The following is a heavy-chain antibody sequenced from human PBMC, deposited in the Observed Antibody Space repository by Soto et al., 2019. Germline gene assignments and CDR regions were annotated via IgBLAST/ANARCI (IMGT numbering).Heavy chain of an antibody. D-gene: IGHD5-18*01. J-gene: IGHJ6*02. V-gene: IGHV1-69*13. Sequence: ASVKVSCKASGGTFSSYAISWVRQAPGQGLEWMGGIIPIFGTANYAQKFQGRVTITADESTSTAYMELSSLRSEDTAVYYCARDLDTAMVLSFYYYGMDVWGQGTTVTVSS. CDR1: GGTFSSYA. CDR2: IIPIFGTA. CDR3: ARDLDTAMVLSFYYYGMDV.